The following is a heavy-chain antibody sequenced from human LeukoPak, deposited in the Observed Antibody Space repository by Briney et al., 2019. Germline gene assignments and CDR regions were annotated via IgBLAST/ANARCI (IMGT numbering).Heavy chain of an antibody. CDR1: GFTFSSYG. J-gene: IGHJ4*02. CDR2: ISYDGSNK. V-gene: IGHV3-30*03. Sequence: PGGSLRLSCAASGFTFSSYGMHWVRQAPGKGLEWVAVISYDGSNKYYADSVKGRFTISRDNPKNTLYLQMNSLRAEDTAVYYCARRSGIAVAGAFDYWGQGTLVTVSS. D-gene: IGHD6-19*01. CDR3: ARRSGIAVAGAFDY.